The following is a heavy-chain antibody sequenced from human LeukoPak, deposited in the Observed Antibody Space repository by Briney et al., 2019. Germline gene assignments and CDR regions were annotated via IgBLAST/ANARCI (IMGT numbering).Heavy chain of an antibody. CDR3: ATGYSSSWYFGSARPSIDY. V-gene: IGHV3-23*01. Sequence: GGSLRLSCAASGFTFSSYTMSWVRQAPGKGLEWVSTITTSDGNTYYADSVKGRFTISRDNSKNTLYLQMNSLRAEDTAVYYCATGYSSSWYFGSARPSIDYWGQGTLVTVSS. J-gene: IGHJ4*02. CDR1: GFTFSSYT. D-gene: IGHD6-13*01. CDR2: ITTSDGNT.